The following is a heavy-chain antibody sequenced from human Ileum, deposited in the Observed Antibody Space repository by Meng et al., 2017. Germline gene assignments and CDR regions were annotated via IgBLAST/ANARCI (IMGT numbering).Heavy chain of an antibody. D-gene: IGHD2-21*01. CDR3: AKNGAYCLES. Sequence: LQEAGPGLVKPSGTLALTCGGSGGSSSGGAWWSGVRQPPGKGLQWIGEFHPGSGATYNPSLKARVTISADTSMQQFSLQLTSVTAADTAVYYCAKNGAYCLESWGQGTLVTVSS. CDR1: GGSSSGGAW. CDR2: FHPGSGA. J-gene: IGHJ4*02. V-gene: IGHV4-4*02.